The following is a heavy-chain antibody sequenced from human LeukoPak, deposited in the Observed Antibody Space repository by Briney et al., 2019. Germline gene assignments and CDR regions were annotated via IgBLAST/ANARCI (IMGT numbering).Heavy chain of an antibody. CDR2: ISGSGGST. V-gene: IGHV3-23*01. CDR3: AKDSCSGGSCYSELDY. J-gene: IGHJ4*02. Sequence: GGSLRLSCAASGFTFSSYAMSWVRQAPGKGLEWVSAISGSGGSTYYADSVKGRFTISRGNSKNTLYLQMNSLRAEDTAVYYCAKDSCSGGSCYSELDYWGQGTLVTVSS. CDR1: GFTFSSYA. D-gene: IGHD2-15*01.